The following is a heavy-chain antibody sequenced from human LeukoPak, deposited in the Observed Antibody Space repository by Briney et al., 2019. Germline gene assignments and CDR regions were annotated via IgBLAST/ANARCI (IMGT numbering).Heavy chain of an antibody. CDR3: ARGIAVAGNDAFDI. CDR1: GGSISSSSYY. Sequence: SETLSLTCTVSGGSISSSSYYWGWIRQPPGKGLEWIGSIYYSGSTYYNPSLKNRVTISVDTSKNQFSLKLSSVTAADTAVYYCARGIAVAGNDAFDIWGQGTMVTVSS. D-gene: IGHD6-19*01. V-gene: IGHV4-39*01. J-gene: IGHJ3*02. CDR2: IYYSGST.